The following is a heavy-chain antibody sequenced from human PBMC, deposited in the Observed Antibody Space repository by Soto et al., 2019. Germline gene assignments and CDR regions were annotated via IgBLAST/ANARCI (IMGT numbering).Heavy chain of an antibody. CDR2: MNPNSGNT. J-gene: IGHJ5*02. CDR3: ARGHRRLGYCSGGSCYREEYWFDP. CDR1: GYTFTSYD. D-gene: IGHD2-15*01. Sequence: ASVKVSCKASGYTFTSYDINWVRQATGQGLEWMGWMNPNSGNTGCAQKFQGRVTMTRNTSISTAYMELSSLRSEDTAVYYCARGHRRLGYCSGGSCYREEYWFDPWGQGTLVTVSS. V-gene: IGHV1-8*01.